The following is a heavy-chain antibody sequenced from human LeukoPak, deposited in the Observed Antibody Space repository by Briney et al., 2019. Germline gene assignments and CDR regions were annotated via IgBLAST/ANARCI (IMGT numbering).Heavy chain of an antibody. CDR3: ARVGGTAASGELDY. CDR1: GVSIVNYC. D-gene: IGHD6-13*01. Sequence: PSETLSLTCTVSGVSIVNYCWSWIRQPPGKGLEWIGYIHYSGNTNYNPSVQSRVSMSVDTYKNQFSLKLSSVTAADTAVYYCARVGGTAASGELDYWGQGTLVTVSS. J-gene: IGHJ4*02. V-gene: IGHV4-59*01. CDR2: IHYSGNT.